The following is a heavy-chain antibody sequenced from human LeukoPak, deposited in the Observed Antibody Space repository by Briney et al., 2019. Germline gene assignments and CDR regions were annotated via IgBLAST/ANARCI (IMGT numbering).Heavy chain of an antibody. V-gene: IGHV4-61*02. CDR1: GGSISSGSYY. CDR2: IYTSGST. D-gene: IGHD6-19*01. CDR3: AATSIAVAAWYFDL. Sequence: SETLSLTCTVSGGSISSGSYYWSWIRQPPGKGLEWIGRIYTSGSTNYNPSLKSRVTISVDTSKNQFSLKLSSVTAADTAVYYCAATSIAVAAWYFDLWGRGTLVTVSS. J-gene: IGHJ2*01.